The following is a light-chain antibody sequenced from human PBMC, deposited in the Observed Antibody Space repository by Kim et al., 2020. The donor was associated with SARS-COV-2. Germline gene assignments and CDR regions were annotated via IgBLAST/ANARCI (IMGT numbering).Light chain of an antibody. V-gene: IGKV4-1*01. J-gene: IGKJ4*01. CDR1: QSVLYSSNNKNY. CDR3: QQYYSTPLT. Sequence: ATINCKSSQSVLYSSNNKNYLAWYQQKPGQPPKLLIYWASTRESGVPDRFSGSGSGTDFTLTISSLQAEDVAVYYCQQYYSTPLTFGGGAKVDIK. CDR2: WAS.